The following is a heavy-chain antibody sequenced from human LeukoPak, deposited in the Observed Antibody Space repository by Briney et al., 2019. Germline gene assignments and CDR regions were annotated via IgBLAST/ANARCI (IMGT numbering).Heavy chain of an antibody. D-gene: IGHD3-22*01. Sequence: PSETLSLTCTVSGGSISSGDYYWSWIRQPPGKGLEWIAYMYYSGSTYYNPSLKSRVTMSADTSKNQLSLKLSSVTAADTAVYYCARLRGYYDSMDYWGQGTLVTVSS. V-gene: IGHV4-30-4*01. CDR3: ARLRGYYDSMDY. J-gene: IGHJ4*02. CDR1: GGSISSGDYY. CDR2: MYYSGST.